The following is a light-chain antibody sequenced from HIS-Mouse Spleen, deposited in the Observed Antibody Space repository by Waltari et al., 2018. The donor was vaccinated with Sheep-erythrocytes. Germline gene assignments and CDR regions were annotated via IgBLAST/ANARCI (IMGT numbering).Light chain of an antibody. V-gene: IGLV3-1*01. CDR3: QAWNSSTAV. Sequence: SYELTQPPSVSVSPGQTASITCPGDKLGDKYACWYQQKPGQSPMLVIYQDSKRPSGIPERFSGSNSGNTAALTISRNQTMDEADYYCQAWNSSTAVFGGGTKLTVL. J-gene: IGLJ2*01. CDR1: KLGDKY. CDR2: QDS.